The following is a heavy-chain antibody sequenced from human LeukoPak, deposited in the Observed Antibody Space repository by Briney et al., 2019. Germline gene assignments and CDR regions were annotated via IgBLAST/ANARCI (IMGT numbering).Heavy chain of an antibody. V-gene: IGHV1-2*02. CDR3: ARVNSGYDFGVYYYCMDV. CDR1: GYTFTGYY. CDR2: INPNSGGT. Sequence: GASVKVSCKASGYTFTGYYMHWVRQAPGQGLEWMGWINPNSGGTNYAQKFQGRVTMTRDTSISTAYMELSRLRSDDTAVYYCARVNSGYDFGVYYYCMDVWGKGTTVTISS. J-gene: IGHJ6*03. D-gene: IGHD5-12*01.